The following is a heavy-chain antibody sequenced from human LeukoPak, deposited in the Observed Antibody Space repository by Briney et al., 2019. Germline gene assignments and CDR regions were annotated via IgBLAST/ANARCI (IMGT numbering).Heavy chain of an antibody. Sequence: SETLSLTCAVSGYSISSGYYWGWIRQPPGKWLEWIGSIYHSGSTYYNPSLKSGVNISVDTPKHQFSLKLSSVTAADTAVYYCARVAIGYYYDSSGYPVLFDYWGQGTLVTVSS. V-gene: IGHV4-38-2*01. J-gene: IGHJ4*02. CDR3: ARVAIGYYYDSSGYPVLFDY. CDR1: GYSISSGYY. D-gene: IGHD3-22*01. CDR2: IYHSGST.